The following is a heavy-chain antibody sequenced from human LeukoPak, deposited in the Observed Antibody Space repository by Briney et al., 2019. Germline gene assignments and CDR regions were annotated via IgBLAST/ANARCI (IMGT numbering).Heavy chain of an antibody. Sequence: ASVKVSCKTSGYTFTEYYIHWVRQAPGHGLEWMGWVNPHSGGTNYAQKFQGRVTMTRDTSISTAYMELSRLRSDDTAVYYCATAMVRGDAFDIWGQGTMVTVSS. CDR2: VNPHSGGT. J-gene: IGHJ3*02. V-gene: IGHV1-2*02. D-gene: IGHD5-18*01. CDR3: ATAMVRGDAFDI. CDR1: GYTFTEYY.